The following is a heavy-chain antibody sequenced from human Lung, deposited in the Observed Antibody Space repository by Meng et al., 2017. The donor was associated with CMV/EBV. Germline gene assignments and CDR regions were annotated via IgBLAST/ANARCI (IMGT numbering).Heavy chain of an antibody. D-gene: IGHD3-22*01. Sequence: GSLRLSCAVYSGSFTDSYWTWIRQFPGKGPEWIGEINHSGSVRYNPSLESRVSISADTSKNQFSLNLRSVTAADSAIYFCARRSWSSSSGYHSFFDSWGQEXLVTVSS. J-gene: IGHJ5*01. CDR2: INHSGSV. V-gene: IGHV4-34*01. CDR1: SGSFTDSY. CDR3: ARRSWSSSSGYHSFFDS.